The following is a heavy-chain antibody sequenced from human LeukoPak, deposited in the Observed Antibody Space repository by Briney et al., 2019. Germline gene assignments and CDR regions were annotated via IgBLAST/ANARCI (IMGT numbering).Heavy chain of an antibody. D-gene: IGHD3-22*01. V-gene: IGHV4-59*01. CDR2: IYYSGST. J-gene: IGHJ4*02. Sequence: PSETMSLTCTVSGGSISSYYWSWIRQPPGKGLEWVGYIYYSGSTNYNPSLKSQVTISVDTSKNQFSLKLSSVTAADTAVYYCARFYDSSGYLHFDYWGQGTLVTVSS. CDR3: ARFYDSSGYLHFDY. CDR1: GGSISSYY.